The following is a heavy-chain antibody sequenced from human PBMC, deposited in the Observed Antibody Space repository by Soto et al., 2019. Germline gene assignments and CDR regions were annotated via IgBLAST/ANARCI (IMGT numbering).Heavy chain of an antibody. Sequence: QVQLQESGPGLVKPSETLSLTCTVSGGAISSYYWSWIRQPPGKGLEWIGCISYSGSTNYNPYLKSRVTISVDTSKNQFSLNLSSVTAADTAVYYCPIGRGLQLIYFDYGGQGTLGTVSS. CDR3: PIGRGLQLIYFDY. J-gene: IGHJ4*02. CDR2: ISYSGST. D-gene: IGHD5-12*01. V-gene: IGHV4-59*01. CDR1: GGAISSYY.